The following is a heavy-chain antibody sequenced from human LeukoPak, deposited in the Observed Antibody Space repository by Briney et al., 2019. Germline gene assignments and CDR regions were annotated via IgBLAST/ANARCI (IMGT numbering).Heavy chain of an antibody. D-gene: IGHD6-13*01. CDR1: GYTFTSYG. V-gene: IGHV1-2*02. Sequence: ASVKVSCKASGYTFTSYGISWVRQAHGQGLEWMGWINPNSGGTNYAQKFQGRVTMTRDTSISTAYMELSRLRSDDTAVYYCARDSSSSYGYEGINWFDPWGQGTLVTVSS. J-gene: IGHJ5*02. CDR3: ARDSSSSYGYEGINWFDP. CDR2: INPNSGGT.